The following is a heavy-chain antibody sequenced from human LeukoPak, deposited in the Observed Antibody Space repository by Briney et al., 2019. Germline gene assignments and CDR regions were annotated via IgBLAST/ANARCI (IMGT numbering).Heavy chain of an antibody. V-gene: IGHV3-74*01. CDR1: GFTFSNYW. CDR3: AELGITMIGGV. D-gene: IGHD3-10*02. Sequence: GGSLRLSCVASGFTFSNYWMHWVRQIPGKGLVWVSRISGDGNSRSYADSVEGRFTISRDNAKNSLYLQMNSLRAEDTAVYYCAELGITMIGGVWSKGTTVTISS. J-gene: IGHJ6*04. CDR2: ISGDGNSR.